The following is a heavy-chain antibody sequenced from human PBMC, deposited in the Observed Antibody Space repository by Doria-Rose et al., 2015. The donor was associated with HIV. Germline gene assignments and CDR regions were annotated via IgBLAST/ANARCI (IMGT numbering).Heavy chain of an antibody. CDR2: IKSKAEGGTR. CDR1: GFTFSNAW. CDR3: TTDRFLMVYVDYYGMDV. V-gene: IGHV3-15*01. D-gene: IGHD2-8*01. Sequence: EVQLVQSGGGLVKPGGSLRLSCAASGFTFSNAWMSWVRQAPGKGLEWVGRIKSKAEGGTRDYAAPVKGRFTISRDDSKKTLYLQMNSLKTEDTAVYYCTTDRFLMVYVDYYGMDVWGQGTTVTVSS. J-gene: IGHJ6*02.